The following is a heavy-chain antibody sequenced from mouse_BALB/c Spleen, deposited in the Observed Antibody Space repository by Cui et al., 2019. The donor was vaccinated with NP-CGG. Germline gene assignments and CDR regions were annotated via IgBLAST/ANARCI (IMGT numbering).Heavy chain of an antibody. D-gene: IGHD1-1*01. J-gene: IGHJ2*01. CDR3: ARYDYHGSSYFDY. CDR2: IDPNSGGT. V-gene: IGHV1-72*01. Sequence: QVQLQQPGAELVKPGASVKMSCKASGYTFTTYWIHWVKQRPGRGLEWIGRIDPNSGGTKYNEKFKSKATLTEDKPSSSVYMQLSSLTSEDSAVYYCARYDYHGSSYFDYWGQGTTLTVSS. CDR1: GYTFTTYW.